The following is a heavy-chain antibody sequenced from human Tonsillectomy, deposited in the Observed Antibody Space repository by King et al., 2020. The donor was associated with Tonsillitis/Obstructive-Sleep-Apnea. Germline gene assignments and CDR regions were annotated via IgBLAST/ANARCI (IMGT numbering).Heavy chain of an antibody. V-gene: IGHV3-74*01. CDR2: IRRDGSGA. J-gene: IGHJ4*02. Sequence: DVQLVESGGGLVQPGGSLRFSCGASGFAFSAYWMHWARQAPGKGLVWVSHIRRDGSGADYADSVKGRFTISRDNAKNALYLQMNSVRAEDTAVYYCARGGRAGSGDYVLDDWGQGTLVTVSS. CDR3: ARGGRAGSGDYVLDD. CDR1: GFAFSAYW. D-gene: IGHD3-3*01.